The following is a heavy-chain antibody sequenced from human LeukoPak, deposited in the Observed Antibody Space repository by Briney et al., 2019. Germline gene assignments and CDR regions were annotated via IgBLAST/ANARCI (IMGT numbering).Heavy chain of an antibody. CDR1: GGSISSYY. V-gene: IGHV4-59*01. J-gene: IGHJ4*02. CDR2: IYYSGST. CDR3: ARSFFDY. Sequence: PSETLSLTCTGSGGSISSYYWSWIRQPPGKGLEWIGYIYYSGSTNYNPSLKSRVTISVDTSKNQFSLKLSSVTAADTAVYYCARSFFDYWGQGTLVTVSS.